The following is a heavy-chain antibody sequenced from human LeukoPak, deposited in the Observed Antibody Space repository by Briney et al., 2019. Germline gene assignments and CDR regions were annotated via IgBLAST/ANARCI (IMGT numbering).Heavy chain of an antibody. CDR1: GYTFTGYY. Sequence: ASVTVSCKASGYTFTGYYMHWVRQAPGQGLEWMGWINPNSGGTNYAQKFQGRVTMTRDTSISTAYMELSRLRSDDTAVYYCATARVVVVAATYYYYGMDVWGQGTTVTVSS. J-gene: IGHJ6*02. CDR2: INPNSGGT. V-gene: IGHV1-2*02. CDR3: ATARVVVVAATYYYYGMDV. D-gene: IGHD2-15*01.